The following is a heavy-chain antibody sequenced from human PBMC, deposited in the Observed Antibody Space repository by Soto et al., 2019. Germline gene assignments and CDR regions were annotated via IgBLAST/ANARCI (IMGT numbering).Heavy chain of an antibody. J-gene: IGHJ4*02. V-gene: IGHV4-39*01. CDR1: NGSISSRSSY. Sequence: QLQLQESGSGLVKPSETLSLTCIVSNGSISSRSSYWGWIRQTPGKGLEWIGSIYYIGNTYYNPSLKSPVTISTDTSTTLFSLKMNSVTAADTAVYFCGGQDYGAKGYYFENWRQRAPVTGPS. CDR2: IYYIGNT. CDR3: GGQDYGAKGYYFEN. D-gene: IGHD4-17*01.